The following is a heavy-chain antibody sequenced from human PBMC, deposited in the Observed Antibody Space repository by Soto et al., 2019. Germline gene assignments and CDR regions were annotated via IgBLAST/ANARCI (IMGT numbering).Heavy chain of an antibody. J-gene: IGHJ4*02. CDR3: TRGGDPYKTGH. CDR1: GGSTSSYY. Sequence: PSETLSLTCSVSGGSTSSYYWSWIRQPPGKGLECVGYIYYSGSTNYNPSLKGRVTMSVDTSKNQFSLKLTSVNTADTAIYYCTRGGDPYKTGHWGQGTLVTVSS. V-gene: IGHV4-59*01. D-gene: IGHD2-21*01. CDR2: IYYSGST.